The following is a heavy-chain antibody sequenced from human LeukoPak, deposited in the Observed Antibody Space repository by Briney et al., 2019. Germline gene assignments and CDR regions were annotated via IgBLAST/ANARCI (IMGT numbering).Heavy chain of an antibody. CDR2: MDPKSGNR. CDR1: GYTFINYD. V-gene: IGHV1-8*01. CDR3: ARASPGEYYYYGMDV. J-gene: IGHJ6*02. Sequence: WASVKVSCKTSGYTFINYDIAWVRQASGQGLEWMGWMDPKSGNRGSAQKFQGRVTMTMNTSIRTASMELSSLTSDDSAVYYCARASPGEYYYYGMDVWGQGTSVTVSS.